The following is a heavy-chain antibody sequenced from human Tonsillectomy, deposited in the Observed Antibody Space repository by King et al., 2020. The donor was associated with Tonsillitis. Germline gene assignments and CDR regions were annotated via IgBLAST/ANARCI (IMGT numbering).Heavy chain of an antibody. J-gene: IGHJ4*02. CDR1: GYNFNNYW. CDR3: ARGGIGSPITVDFDY. D-gene: IGHD4-23*01. V-gene: IGHV5-51*01. CDR2: IYPGDSDT. Sequence: VQLVESGAEVKKPGESLKISCKGSGYNFNNYWIAWVRQMPRKGLEWMGIIYPGDSDTRHSPSFEGQVTISADKSISTAYLQWSSLKASDTAMYYCARGGIGSPITVDFDYWGQGTLVTVSS.